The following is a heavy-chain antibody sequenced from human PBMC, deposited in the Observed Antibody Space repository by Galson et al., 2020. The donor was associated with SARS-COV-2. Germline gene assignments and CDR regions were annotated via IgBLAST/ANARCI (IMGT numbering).Heavy chain of an antibody. CDR2: IYYSGIT. CDR1: GGSISSSSYY. D-gene: IGHD3-10*01. V-gene: IGHV4-39*01. J-gene: IGHJ4*02. CDR3: ARQKTEGYYFGSGGYYIS. Sequence: SETLSLTCTVSGGSISSSSYYWGWIRQPPGKGLEWIGSIYYSGITYYNPSLKSRVTISVDTSKKQFSLRLSSVTAADTALYYCARQKTEGYYFGSGGYYISWGQGTLVTVSS.